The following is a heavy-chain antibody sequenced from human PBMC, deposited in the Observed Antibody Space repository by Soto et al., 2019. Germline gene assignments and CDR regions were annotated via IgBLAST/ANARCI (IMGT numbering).Heavy chain of an antibody. D-gene: IGHD7-27*01. V-gene: IGHV1-45*03. CDR1: GWIFTFQY. CDR3: ARSATSGDQHFIDS. CDR2: ITPYNGNV. Sequence: QMQLLQSGAEVKKTGSSVKISCKTSGWIFTFQYLHWVRQAPRQGLEWLGWITPYNGNVKYAQHFQGRISLTRDNSLTPLFLELRDLRPEDTGLYYCARSATSGDQHFIDSWGQGTLVTVSS. J-gene: IGHJ4*02.